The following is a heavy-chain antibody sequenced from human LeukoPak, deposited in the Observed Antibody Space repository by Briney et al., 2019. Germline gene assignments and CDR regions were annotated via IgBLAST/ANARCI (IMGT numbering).Heavy chain of an antibody. Sequence: ASVTVSCKASGYTFTSYGISWVRQAPGQGLEWMGWISAYNGNTNYAQKLQGRVTMTTDTSTSTAYMELRSLRSDDTAVYYCARAPDYGGNSGLSDYWGQGTLVTVSS. CDR1: GYTFTSYG. CDR3: ARAPDYGGNSGLSDY. D-gene: IGHD4-23*01. J-gene: IGHJ4*02. V-gene: IGHV1-18*01. CDR2: ISAYNGNT.